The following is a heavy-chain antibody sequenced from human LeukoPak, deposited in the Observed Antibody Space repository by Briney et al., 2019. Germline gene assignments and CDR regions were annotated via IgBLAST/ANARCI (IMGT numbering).Heavy chain of an antibody. CDR2: VSYDGST. V-gene: IGHV4-39*01. J-gene: IGHJ4*02. Sequence: SETLSLTCTVSGDSISTSNYYWGWIRQPPGKGLEWIGIVSYDGSTSYNPSLKSRVTISIDASRSAFSLRLMSVTAPDTAVYYCAKYILGTMADFWGQGALVTVSS. CDR3: AKYILGTMADF. CDR1: GDSISTSNYY. D-gene: IGHD1-1*01.